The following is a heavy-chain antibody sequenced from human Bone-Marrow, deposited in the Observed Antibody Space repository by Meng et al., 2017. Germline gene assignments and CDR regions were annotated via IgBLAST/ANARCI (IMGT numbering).Heavy chain of an antibody. J-gene: IGHJ4*02. D-gene: IGHD2-21*02. CDR2: IRSKAYGGTT. CDR1: GFTFGDYA. Sequence: GESLKISCTASGFTFGDYAMSWVRQAPGKGLEWVGFIRSKAYGGTTEYAASVKGRFTISRDDSKSIAYLQMNSLKTEDTAVYYCTRDPLPYCGGDCYYSWGQGNLVTVSS. V-gene: IGHV3-49*04. CDR3: TRDPLPYCGGDCYYS.